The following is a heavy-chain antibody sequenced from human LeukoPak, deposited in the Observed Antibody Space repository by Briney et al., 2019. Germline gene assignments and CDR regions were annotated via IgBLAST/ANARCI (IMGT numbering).Heavy chain of an antibody. J-gene: IGHJ4*02. CDR3: ARVDTAMVGYFDY. Sequence: ASVKVSRKASGYTFTSYAVHWVRQAPGQRLEWMGWIKAGNGDTQYSQNLQGRVTITRDTSASTAYMELSSLRSEDTAVYFCARVDTAMVGYFDYWGQGTLVTVSS. V-gene: IGHV1-3*01. CDR1: GYTFTSYA. CDR2: IKAGNGDT. D-gene: IGHD5-18*01.